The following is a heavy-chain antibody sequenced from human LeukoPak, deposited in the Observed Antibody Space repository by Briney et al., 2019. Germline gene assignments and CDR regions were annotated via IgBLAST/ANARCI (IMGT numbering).Heavy chain of an antibody. CDR1: GGSITSYY. V-gene: IGHV4-59*08. J-gene: IGHJ4*02. D-gene: IGHD6-19*01. Sequence: SETLSLTCTVSGGSITSYYWSWIRQPPGKGLEWIGYVVYSGTTNYNPSLKSRVTISVDTSKNQFSLKLSSVTAADTAVYYCARLPRDDGSGRAFFDYWGQGTLVTVSS. CDR3: ARLPRDDGSGRAFFDY. CDR2: VVYSGTT.